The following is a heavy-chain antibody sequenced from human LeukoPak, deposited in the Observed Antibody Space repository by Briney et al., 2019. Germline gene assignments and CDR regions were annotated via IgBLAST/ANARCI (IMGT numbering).Heavy chain of an antibody. V-gene: IGHV1-2*02. CDR1: GYTFTGYY. J-gene: IGHJ4*02. CDR3: ARGHPYYYDSSGYYYRPETDY. CDR2: INPNSGGT. D-gene: IGHD3-22*01. Sequence: GASVKVSCKASGYTFTGYYMHWVRQAPGQGLEWMGWINPNSGGTNYAQKFQGRVTMTRDTSISTAYMELSRLRSDDTAVYYCARGHPYYYDSSGYYYRPETDYWGQGTLVTVS.